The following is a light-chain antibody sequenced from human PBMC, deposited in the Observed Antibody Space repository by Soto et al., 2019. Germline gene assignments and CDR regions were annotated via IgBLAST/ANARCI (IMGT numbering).Light chain of an antibody. CDR3: QQYGSSPGT. CDR2: GAS. CDR1: QSVSSSY. V-gene: IGKV3-20*01. J-gene: IGKJ1*01. Sequence: EIVLTQSPGTLSLSPGERATLSCRASQSVSSSYLAWYQQKPGQAPRLLIYGASSRATGIPDRFSGSGSGTEFTLTMSRLEPDDFAVYYCQQYGSSPGTFGQGTKVEIK.